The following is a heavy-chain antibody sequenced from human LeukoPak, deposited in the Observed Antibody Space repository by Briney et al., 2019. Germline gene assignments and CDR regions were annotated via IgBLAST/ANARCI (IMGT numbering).Heavy chain of an antibody. CDR2: ISWDGGST. D-gene: IGHD5-18*01. Sequence: PGGSLRLSCAASGSIFDDYAMHWVRQAPGKGLEWVSLISWDGGSTYYADSVKGRFTISRDNRRTSLYLQMNSLRTEDTALYYCAKGSGYSYGLPFDFWGQGTLVTVSS. CDR1: GSIFDDYA. CDR3: AKGSGYSYGLPFDF. J-gene: IGHJ4*02. V-gene: IGHV3-43D*03.